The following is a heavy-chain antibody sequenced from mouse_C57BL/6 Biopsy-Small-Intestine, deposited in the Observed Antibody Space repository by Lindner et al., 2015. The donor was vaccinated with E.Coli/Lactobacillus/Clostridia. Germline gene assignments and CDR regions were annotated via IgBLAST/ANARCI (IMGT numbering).Heavy chain of an antibody. D-gene: IGHD2-2*01. CDR1: GYTFTSYA. CDR2: INTNTGNP. V-gene: IGHV9-3*02. J-gene: IGHJ3*01. Sequence: VKVSCKASGYTFTSYAMNWVRQAPGQGLEWMGWINTNTGNPRYAQDFTGRFVFSLDTSVSTAYLQISSLKAEDTAVYYCARDLVLYKYGSDSLEYWGQGTLVTVS. CDR3: ARDLVLYKYGSDSLEY.